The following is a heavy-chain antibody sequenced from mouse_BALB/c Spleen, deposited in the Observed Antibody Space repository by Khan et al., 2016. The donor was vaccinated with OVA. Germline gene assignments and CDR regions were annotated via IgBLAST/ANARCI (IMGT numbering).Heavy chain of an antibody. CDR2: IYPGNGNT. CDR1: GYTFSSYW. J-gene: IGHJ2*01. V-gene: IGHV1-87*01. CDR3: ARGNFYGTTSYIDY. D-gene: IGHD1-1*01. Sequence: QVLLKEAGAELARPGASVKLSCKASGYTFSSYWMQWVKQRPGQGLEWIGTIYPGNGNTRYTQKFMGKATLTADTSSSTASMQLSSLTSEDSAVYYCARGNFYGTTSYIDYWGQGTTLTVSS.